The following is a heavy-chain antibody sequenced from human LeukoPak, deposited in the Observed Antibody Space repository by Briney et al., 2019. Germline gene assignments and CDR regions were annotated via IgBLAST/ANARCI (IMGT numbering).Heavy chain of an antibody. V-gene: IGHV4-34*01. D-gene: IGHD6-13*01. J-gene: IGHJ5*02. Sequence: SETLSLTCAVYGGSFSGYYWSWIRQPPGKGLEWIGEINHSGSTNYNPSLKSRVTISVDTSKNQSSLKLSSVTAADTAVYYCATKPYSRYYNWFDPWGQGTLVTVSS. CDR1: GGSFSGYY. CDR3: ATKPYSRYYNWFDP. CDR2: INHSGST.